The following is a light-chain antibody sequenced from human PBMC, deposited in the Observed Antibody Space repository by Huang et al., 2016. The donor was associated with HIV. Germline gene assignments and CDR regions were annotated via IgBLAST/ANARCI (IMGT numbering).Light chain of an antibody. Sequence: DIQMTQSPSSLSASEGDSVIITCRASQAISNSLAWYQQEPGKAPKLLPSAASRLESGVPTRFSGSGAGTDYILTITSLQPEDFATYYCQQYFGSPPTFGQGTNLDIK. CDR1: QAISNS. J-gene: IGKJ2*01. CDR3: QQYFGSPPT. V-gene: IGKV1-NL1*01. CDR2: AAS.